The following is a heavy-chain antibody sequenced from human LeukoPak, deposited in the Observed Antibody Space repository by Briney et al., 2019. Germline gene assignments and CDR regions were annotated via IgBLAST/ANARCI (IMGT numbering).Heavy chain of an antibody. D-gene: IGHD2-15*01. Sequence: PGGSLRLSCAASGFTFSSYSMNWVRQAPGKGLEWVSSISSSSSYIYYADSVMGRFTISRDNAKNSLYLQMNSLRAEDTAVYYCAREYCSGGSCSIPFDYWGQGTLVTVSS. CDR3: AREYCSGGSCSIPFDY. J-gene: IGHJ4*02. CDR2: ISSSSSYI. V-gene: IGHV3-21*01. CDR1: GFTFSSYS.